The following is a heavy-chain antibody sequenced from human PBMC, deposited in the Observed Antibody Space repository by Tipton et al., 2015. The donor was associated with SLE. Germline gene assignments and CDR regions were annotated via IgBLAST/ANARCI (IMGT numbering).Heavy chain of an antibody. CDR3: ARDSLSDIGEWLPVFDY. Sequence: QLVQSGGGLVKPGGSLRLSCAASGFTFSDYYMSWIRQAPGKGLEWVSYISSSSSDTNYADSVKGRFTISRDNAKNSLYLQMNSLRAEDTAVYYCARDSLSDIGEWLPVFDYWCQGTLVTVSS. J-gene: IGHJ4*02. CDR1: GFTFSDYY. CDR2: ISSSSSDT. D-gene: IGHD3-3*01. V-gene: IGHV3-11*05.